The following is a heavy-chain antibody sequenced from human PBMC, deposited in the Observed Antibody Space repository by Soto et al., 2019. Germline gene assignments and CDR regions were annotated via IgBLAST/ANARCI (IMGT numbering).Heavy chain of an antibody. Sequence: SGGSLRLSCAASGFTFSNAWMSWVRQAPGKGLEWVGRIKSKTDGGTTDYAAPVKGRFTISRDDSKNTLYLQMNSLKTEDTAVYYCTTVAGIAARPDNKPVDYWGQGTLVTVSS. D-gene: IGHD6-6*01. CDR2: IKSKTDGGTT. J-gene: IGHJ4*02. CDR3: TTVAGIAARPDNKPVDY. V-gene: IGHV3-15*01. CDR1: GFTFSNAW.